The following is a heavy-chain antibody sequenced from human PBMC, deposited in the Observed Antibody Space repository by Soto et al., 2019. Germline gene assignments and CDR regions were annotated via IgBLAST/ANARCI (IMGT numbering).Heavy chain of an antibody. CDR3: AREDYYDSSGRTAPYFDY. V-gene: IGHV3-30-3*01. Sequence: PGGSLRPSCAASGFTFSSYAMHWVRQAPGKGLEWVAVISYDGSNKYYADSVKGRFTISRDNSKNTLYLQMSSLRAEDTAVYYCAREDYYDSSGRTAPYFDYWGQGTLVTVSS. D-gene: IGHD3-22*01. CDR1: GFTFSSYA. CDR2: ISYDGSNK. J-gene: IGHJ4*02.